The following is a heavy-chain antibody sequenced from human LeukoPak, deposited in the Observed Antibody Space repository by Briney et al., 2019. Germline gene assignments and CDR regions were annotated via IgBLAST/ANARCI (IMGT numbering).Heavy chain of an antibody. V-gene: IGHV4-59*01. J-gene: IGHJ5*02. Sequence: SETLSLTCTVSGGSISSYYWSWIRQPPGKGLEWIGYIYYSGSTNCNPSLKSRVTISVDTSKNQFSLKLSSVTAADTAVYYCASSIVALGSSGWFDPWGQGTLVTVSS. CDR3: ASSIVALGSSGWFDP. CDR2: IYYSGST. CDR1: GGSISSYY. D-gene: IGHD6-19*01.